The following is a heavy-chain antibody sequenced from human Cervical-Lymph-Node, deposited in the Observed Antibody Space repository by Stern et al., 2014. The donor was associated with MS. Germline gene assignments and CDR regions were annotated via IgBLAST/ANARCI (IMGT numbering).Heavy chain of an antibody. CDR1: GASISSTTW. Sequence: VQLVESGPGLVKPSGTLSLTCVVSGASISSTTWWSWVRQPPGKGLEWISEIYHSGSTKYNPSLKSRVTISVDKSKNQFSLNLSSVTAADTAVYYCAVHFYDSSVDYYYGMDVWGPGTTVTVSS. CDR3: AVHFYDSSVDYYYGMDV. V-gene: IGHV4-4*02. J-gene: IGHJ6*02. CDR2: IYHSGST. D-gene: IGHD3-22*01.